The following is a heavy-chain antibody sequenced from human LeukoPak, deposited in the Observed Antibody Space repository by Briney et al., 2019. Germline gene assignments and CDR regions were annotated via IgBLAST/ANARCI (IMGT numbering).Heavy chain of an antibody. Sequence: SVKVSCKASGGTFSSFAISWVRQAPGQGLEWMGRIIPIFGTANYAQKFQGRVTITTDESNSTAYMELSSLRSEDTAVYYCARHKGSTVTDVYYMDVWGKGTTVTVSS. CDR2: IIPIFGTA. V-gene: IGHV1-69*05. CDR3: ARHKGSTVTDVYYMDV. D-gene: IGHD4-17*01. CDR1: GGTFSSFA. J-gene: IGHJ6*03.